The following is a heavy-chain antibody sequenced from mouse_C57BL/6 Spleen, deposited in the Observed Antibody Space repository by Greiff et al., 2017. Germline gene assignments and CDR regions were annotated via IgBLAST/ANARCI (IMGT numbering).Heavy chain of an antibody. CDR3: ATYYSNDDYYDY. D-gene: IGHD2-5*01. CDR2: IYPGDGDT. Sequence: VQLQESGAELVKPGASVKISCKASGYAFSSYWMNWVKQRPGKGLEWIGQIYPGDGDTNYNGKFKGKATLTADKSSSTAYMQLSSLTSEDSAVYFGATYYSNDDYYDYRGHGTTRTGFS. V-gene: IGHV1-80*01. J-gene: IGHJ2*01. CDR1: GYAFSSYW.